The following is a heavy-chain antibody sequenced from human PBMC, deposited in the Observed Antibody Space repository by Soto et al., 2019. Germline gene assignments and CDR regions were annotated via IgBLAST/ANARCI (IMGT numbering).Heavy chain of an antibody. J-gene: IGHJ4*02. D-gene: IGHD2-2*02. CDR1: GFTVSSNY. CDR3: ARGKIPPPPSFDY. V-gene: IGHV3-53*01. Sequence: PGGSLRLSCAASGFTVSSNYMSWVRQAPGKGLEWVSVIYSGGSTYYADSVKGRFTISRDNSKNTLYLQMNSLRAEDTAVYYCARGKIPPPPSFDYWGQGTLVTVSS. CDR2: IYSGGST.